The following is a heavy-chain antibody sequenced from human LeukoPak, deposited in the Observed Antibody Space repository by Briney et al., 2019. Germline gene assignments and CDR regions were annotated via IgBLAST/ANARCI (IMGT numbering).Heavy chain of an antibody. CDR3: ARARLYYYDSSGYYFDY. J-gene: IGHJ4*02. D-gene: IGHD3-22*01. V-gene: IGHV1-69*13. CDR1: GGTFSSYA. CDR2: IIPIFGTA. Sequence: SVKVSCKASGGTFSSYAISWVRQAPGQGLEWMGGIIPIFGTANYAQKFQGRVTITADESTSTAYMELSSLRSEDTAVYYCARARLYYYDSSGYYFDYWGQGTLDTVSS.